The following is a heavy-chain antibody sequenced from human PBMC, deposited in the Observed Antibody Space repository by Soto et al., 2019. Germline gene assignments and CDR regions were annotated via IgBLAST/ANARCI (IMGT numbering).Heavy chain of an antibody. V-gene: IGHV3-23*01. CDR1: GFTFSNYP. D-gene: IGHD5-18*01. CDR2: ISGSGGDT. J-gene: IGHJ4*02. CDR3: AKEGYTHGWVDY. Sequence: QLLESGGGLVQPGGSLRLSCAASGFTFSNYPMSWVRQAPGKGLEWVSAISGSGGDTYYAEFVKGRFTISRDNSKDTLLLQMNSLRAEDTAVYYCAKEGYTHGWVDYWGQGTLVTVSS.